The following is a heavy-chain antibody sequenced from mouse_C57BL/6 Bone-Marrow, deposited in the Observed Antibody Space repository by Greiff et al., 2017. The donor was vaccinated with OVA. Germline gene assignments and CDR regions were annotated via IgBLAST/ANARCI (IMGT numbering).Heavy chain of an antibody. CDR3: ARRIYYGYDGWYFDV. CDR1: GFSLSTSGMG. D-gene: IGHD2-2*01. CDR2: IYWDDDK. J-gene: IGHJ1*03. V-gene: IGHV8-12*01. Sequence: QVTLKESGPGILQSSQTLSLTCSFSGFSLSTSGMGVSWIRQPSGKGLEWLAHIYWDDDKRYNPSLKSRLTISKDTSRNQVFLKITSVDTADTATYYCARRIYYGYDGWYFDVWGTGTTVTVSS.